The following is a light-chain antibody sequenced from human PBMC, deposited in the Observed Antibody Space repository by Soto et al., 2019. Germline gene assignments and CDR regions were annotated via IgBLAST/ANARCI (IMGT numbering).Light chain of an antibody. CDR1: QSVSSSY. V-gene: IGKV3-20*01. J-gene: IGKJ2*01. CDR2: GAS. CDR3: QQYGSSPPVYT. Sequence: EIVLTQSPGTLSLSPGESATLSCRASQSVSSSYLAWYQRKPGQAPRLLIYGASSRATGIPDRFSGSGSGTDFTLTISRLEPEDFAVYYCQQYGSSPPVYTFGQGTKLEIK.